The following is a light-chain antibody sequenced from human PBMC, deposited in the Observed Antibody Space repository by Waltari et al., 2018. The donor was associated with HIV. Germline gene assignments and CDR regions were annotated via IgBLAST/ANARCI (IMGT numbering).Light chain of an antibody. CDR1: RSNIGTNY. V-gene: IGLV1-47*01. CDR3: ATWDDSLGFWL. J-gene: IGLJ3*02. Sequence: QSVLTQPPSASGTPGQRVTISCSGSRSNIGTNYVYWYRKVPGTAPKLLIYRNYQRPSGVPDRFSGSKSGTSASLAISGLLSEDESDYHCATWDDSLGFWLFGGGTKLTVL. CDR2: RNY.